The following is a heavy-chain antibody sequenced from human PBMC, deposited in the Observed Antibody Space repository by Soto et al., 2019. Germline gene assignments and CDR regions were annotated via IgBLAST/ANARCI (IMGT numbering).Heavy chain of an antibody. CDR2: FNPKSEGT. J-gene: IGHJ6*02. V-gene: IGHV1-2*02. CDR1: GYTLNDYL. CDR3: ARGESTDCSTGVCPFNYNYQLDV. Sequence: ASVKVSCKASGYTLNDYLIYWVRQAPGEGLEWMGRFNPKSEGTAFAQSFQGRVTLARDTSINAVYMEMYRLRSDDTAVYYCARGESTDCSTGVCPFNYNYQLDVWGQGSRVTVSS. D-gene: IGHD5-12*01.